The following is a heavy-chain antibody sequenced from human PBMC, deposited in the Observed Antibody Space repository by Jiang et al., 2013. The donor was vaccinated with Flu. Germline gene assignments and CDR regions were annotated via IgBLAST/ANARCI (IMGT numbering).Heavy chain of an antibody. CDR3: ARGGDDILTGYSRYYGMDV. CDR2: IIPIFGTA. CDR1: GGTFSSYA. Sequence: SGAEVKKPGSSVKVSCKASGGTFSSYAISWVRQAPGQGLEWMGGIIPIFGTANYAQKFQGRVTITADESTSTAYMELSSLRSEDTAVYYCARGGDDILTGYSRYYGMDVWGQGTTVTVSS. J-gene: IGHJ6*02. D-gene: IGHD3-9*01. V-gene: IGHV1-69*01.